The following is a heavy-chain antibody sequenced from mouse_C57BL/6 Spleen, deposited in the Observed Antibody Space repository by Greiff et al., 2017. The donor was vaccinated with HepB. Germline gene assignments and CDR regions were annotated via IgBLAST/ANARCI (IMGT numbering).Heavy chain of an antibody. J-gene: IGHJ1*03. CDR3: ARREVRHWYFDV. D-gene: IGHD2-14*01. CDR1: GFTFSSYT. Sequence: EVQRVESGGGLVKPGGSLKLSCAASGFTFSSYTMSWVRQTPEKRLEWVATISGGGGNTYYPDSVKGRFTISRDNAKNTLYLQMSSQRSEDTALYYCARREVRHWYFDVWGTGTTVTVSS. V-gene: IGHV5-9*01. CDR2: ISGGGGNT.